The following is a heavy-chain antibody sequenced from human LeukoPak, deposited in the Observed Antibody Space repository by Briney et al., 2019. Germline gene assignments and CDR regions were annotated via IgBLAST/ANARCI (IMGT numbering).Heavy chain of an antibody. CDR2: ISSSSSYI. J-gene: IGHJ4*02. D-gene: IGHD4-17*01. V-gene: IGHV3-21*01. Sequence: GGSLRLSCAASGFTFSSYSMNWVRRAPGKGMEWVSSISSSSSYIYYADSVKGRFTISRDNAKNSLYLQMNSLRAEDTAVYYCARGPASYYGDYEVYWGQGTLVTVSS. CDR3: ARGPASYYGDYEVY. CDR1: GFTFSSYS.